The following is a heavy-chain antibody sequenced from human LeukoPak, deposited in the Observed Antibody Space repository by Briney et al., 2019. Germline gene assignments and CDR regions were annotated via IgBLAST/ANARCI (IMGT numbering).Heavy chain of an antibody. CDR2: IYSGGST. D-gene: IGHD3-10*01. CDR3: ARFTATYYNNPDY. CDR1: GFTVSTNY. V-gene: IGHV3-53*01. J-gene: IGHJ4*02. Sequence: PGGSLRLSCAASGFTVSTNYMSWVRQAPGKGLEWVSIIYSGGSTYYADSVKGRFTISRDNSKNTLYLQMNSLRAEDTAVYYCARFTATYYNNPDYWGQGTLVTVSS.